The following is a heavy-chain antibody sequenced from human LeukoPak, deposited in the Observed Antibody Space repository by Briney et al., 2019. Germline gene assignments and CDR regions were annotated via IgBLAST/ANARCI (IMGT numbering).Heavy chain of an antibody. D-gene: IGHD5-24*01. CDR3: ISGDGYNYYY. CDR2: IRSKANIYAT. J-gene: IGHJ4*02. Sequence: PGGSLRLSCAGSAFAFSGSAMHWVRQASGKGLEWVGRIRSKANIYATSYAASVKGRFTISRDDSKNTAYLQMNSLKTEDTAVYYCISGDGYNYYYWGQGTLVTVSS. CDR1: AFAFSGSA. V-gene: IGHV3-73*01.